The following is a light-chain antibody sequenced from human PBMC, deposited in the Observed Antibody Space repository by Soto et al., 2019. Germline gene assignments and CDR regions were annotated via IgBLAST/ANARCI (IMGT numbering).Light chain of an antibody. CDR1: QNINSW. Sequence: DIEVTQSPSTLSASVGDRVTITCRASQNINSWLAWYQQKPGKAPNLLIYMASSLESGVPSRFSGSGSGTEFTLTISTLQPDDFATYYCQQYNTSPLTFGGGTKVEIK. V-gene: IGKV1-5*03. CDR2: MAS. CDR3: QQYNTSPLT. J-gene: IGKJ4*01.